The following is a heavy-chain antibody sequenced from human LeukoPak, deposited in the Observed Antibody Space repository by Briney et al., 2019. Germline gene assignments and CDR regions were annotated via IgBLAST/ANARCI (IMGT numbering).Heavy chain of an antibody. CDR2: IKQDGSEK. Sequence: GGSLRLSCAASGFTFSSYWMSWVRQAPGKGLEWVANIKQDGSEKYYVDSVKGRFTISRDNARNSLYLQMNSLRAEDTAVYYCARENTFGGVIAQYYFDYWGQGTLVTVSS. CDR3: ARENTFGGVIAQYYFDY. J-gene: IGHJ4*02. D-gene: IGHD3-16*02. CDR1: GFTFSSYW. V-gene: IGHV3-7*01.